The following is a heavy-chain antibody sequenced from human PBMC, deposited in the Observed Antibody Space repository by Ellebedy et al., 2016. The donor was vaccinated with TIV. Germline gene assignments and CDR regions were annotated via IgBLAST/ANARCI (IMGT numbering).Heavy chain of an antibody. CDR1: GFSFRSYW. Sequence: GESLKISCAASGFSFRSYWMSWVRQAPGKGLEWVANIYQDGGVQYYVDSVKGRFTISRDNADNSLFQQMNNLRAEETAVYYCARRGSYGDYAVQINSWFDTWGRGTLVAVSS. D-gene: IGHD5-18*01. J-gene: IGHJ5*02. CDR2: IYQDGGVQ. V-gene: IGHV3-7*01. CDR3: ARRGSYGDYAVQINSWFDT.